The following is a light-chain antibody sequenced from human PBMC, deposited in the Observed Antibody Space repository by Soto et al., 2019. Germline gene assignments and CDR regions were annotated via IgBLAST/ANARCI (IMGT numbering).Light chain of an antibody. CDR2: EVT. CDR3: SSYTSTSTV. V-gene: IGLV2-14*01. J-gene: IGLJ1*01. CDR1: SSDGDDYKD. Sequence: QSVLTQPASVSGSPGQSITISCTGISSDGDDYKDVSWYQQHPGKAPKLLIYEVTYRPSGVSNRFSGSKSGNTASLTISGLQAEDEADYYCSSYTSTSTVFGTVTRVTVL.